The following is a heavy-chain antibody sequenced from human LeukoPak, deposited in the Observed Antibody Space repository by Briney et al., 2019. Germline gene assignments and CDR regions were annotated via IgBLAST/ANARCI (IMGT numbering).Heavy chain of an antibody. CDR3: ARVSRFYYDSSGDFDY. Sequence: ASVKVSCKASGYTFTNYYMHWVRQAPGQGLEWMGWITPNSGATKYAQKFRGRVSMTRDTSINTAYMELSRLRSDDTAIYYCARVSRFYYDSSGDFDYWGQGTLVTVSS. J-gene: IGHJ4*02. CDR1: GYTFTNYY. CDR2: ITPNSGAT. V-gene: IGHV1-2*02. D-gene: IGHD3-22*01.